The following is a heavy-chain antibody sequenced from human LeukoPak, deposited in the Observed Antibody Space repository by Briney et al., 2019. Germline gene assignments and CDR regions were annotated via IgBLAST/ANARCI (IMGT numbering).Heavy chain of an antibody. CDR1: GFTVSSNY. CDR2: IYGGGNI. CDR3: ANAPVYSSSWYGFYY. J-gene: IGHJ4*02. Sequence: GGSLRLSCAASGFTVSSNYMNWVRQAPGKGLEWVSVIYGGGNIYYADSVKGRFTISRDNSKNTLYLQMNSLRAEDTAVYYCANAPVYSSSWYGFYYWGQGTQVTVSS. V-gene: IGHV3-53*01. D-gene: IGHD6-13*01.